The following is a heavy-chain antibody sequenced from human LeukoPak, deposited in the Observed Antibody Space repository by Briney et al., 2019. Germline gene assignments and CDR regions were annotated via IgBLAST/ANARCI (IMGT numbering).Heavy chain of an antibody. CDR2: FDPEDGET. J-gene: IGHJ4*02. CDR3: ATDGARGYSGYETSYDY. V-gene: IGHV1-24*01. D-gene: IGHD5-12*01. Sequence: ASVKVSCKVSGYTLTELSMHWVRQAPGKGLEWMGGFDPEDGETIYAQKFQGRVTMTEDTSTDTAYMELSSLISEDTAVYYCATDGARGYSGYETSYDYWGQGTLVTVSS. CDR1: GYTLTELS.